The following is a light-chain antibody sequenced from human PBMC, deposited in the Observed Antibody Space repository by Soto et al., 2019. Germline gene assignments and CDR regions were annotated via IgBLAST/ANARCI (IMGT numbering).Light chain of an antibody. CDR2: EVR. J-gene: IGLJ1*01. CDR1: SSDVGGYNY. CDR3: SSYAGSNNFV. Sequence: QSVLTQPPSASGSPGQSVTISCTGTSSDVGGYNYVSWYQQHPGKAPKLMIYEVRERPSGVPDRFSGSKSSNTASLTVSGLQAEDEADYYCSSYAGSNNFVFGTGTKVTV. V-gene: IGLV2-8*01.